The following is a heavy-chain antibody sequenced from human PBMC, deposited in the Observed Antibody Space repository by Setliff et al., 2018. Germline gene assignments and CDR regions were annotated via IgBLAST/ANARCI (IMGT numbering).Heavy chain of an antibody. J-gene: IGHJ5*02. CDR2: INHSGSS. Sequence: PSETLSLTCTVSGGSISSGSYYWSWIRQPAGKGLEWIGEINHSGSSNYNPSLKSRVTISVDTSKNQFSLKLGSVTAADTAVYYCARQVSWFDPWGQGQWSPSPQ. CDR3: ARQVSWFDP. V-gene: IGHV4-61*09. CDR1: GGSISSGSYY.